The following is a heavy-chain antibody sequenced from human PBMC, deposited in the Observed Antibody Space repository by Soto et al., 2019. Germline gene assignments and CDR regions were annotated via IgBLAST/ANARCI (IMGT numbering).Heavy chain of an antibody. D-gene: IGHD3-10*01. Sequence: SETLSLTCTVSGGSISSSSYYWGWIRQPPGKGLEWIGSIYYSGSTYYNPSLKSRVTISVDTSKNQFSLKLSSVTAADTAVYYCARRYYGSGSYYMEYYFDYWGQGTLVTVSS. CDR3: ARRYYGSGSYYMEYYFDY. CDR2: IYYSGST. V-gene: IGHV4-39*01. CDR1: GGSISSSSYY. J-gene: IGHJ4*02.